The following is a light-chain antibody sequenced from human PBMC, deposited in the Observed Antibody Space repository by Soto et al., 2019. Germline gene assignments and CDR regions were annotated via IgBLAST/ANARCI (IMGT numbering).Light chain of an antibody. CDR3: LLHYSGGRRV. CDR1: TGAVTSDRY. V-gene: IGLV7-46*01. CDR2: DTT. Sequence: QAVVTQEPSVTVSPGGTVTLTCGSSTGAVTSDRYPYWFQQQPGQVPRALMFDTTNTHSWTPARFSGSLLGDKAALTLSGAQPEDEADYYCLLHYSGGRRVFGGGTQLTVL. J-gene: IGLJ3*02.